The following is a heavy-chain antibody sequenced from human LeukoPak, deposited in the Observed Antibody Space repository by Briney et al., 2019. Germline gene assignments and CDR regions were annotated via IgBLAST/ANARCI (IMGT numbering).Heavy chain of an antibody. Sequence: SETLSLTCTVSGASVSSHYWGWIRQPPGKGLEWIAYVYYTGTSNYNPSLKSRVTISIDTSKNQFSLKLISVTAADTAVYYCARYSNHVDYFDSWGQGTLVTVSS. CDR1: GASVSSHY. J-gene: IGHJ4*02. V-gene: IGHV4-59*02. D-gene: IGHD4-11*01. CDR3: ARYSNHVDYFDS. CDR2: VYYTGTS.